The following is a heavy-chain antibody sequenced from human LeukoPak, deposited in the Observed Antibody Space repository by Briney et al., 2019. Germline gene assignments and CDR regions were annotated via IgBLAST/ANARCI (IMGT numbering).Heavy chain of an antibody. J-gene: IGHJ6*03. CDR2: INHSGST. CDR1: GGSFSGYY. V-gene: IGHV4-34*01. Sequence: SETLSLTCAVYGGSFSGYYWSWIRQPPGKGLEWIGEINHSGSTNYNPSLKSRVTISVDTSKNQFSLKLSSVTAADTAVYYCARDWGVGGRPGYMDVWGKGTTVTVSS. D-gene: IGHD6-6*01. CDR3: ARDWGVGGRPGYMDV.